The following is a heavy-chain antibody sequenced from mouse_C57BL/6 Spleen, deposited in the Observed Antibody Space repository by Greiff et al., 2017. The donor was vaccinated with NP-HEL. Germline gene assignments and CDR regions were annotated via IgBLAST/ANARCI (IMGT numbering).Heavy chain of an antibody. J-gene: IGHJ4*01. CDR2: INPSSGYN. CDR3: ARSGDYDYDVDYAMDY. CDR1: GYTFTSYW. Sequence: QVQLQQSGAELAKPGASVKLSCKASGYTFTSYWMHWVKQRPGQGLEWIGYINPSSGYNKYNQKFTDKATLTADKSSSTAYMQLSSLTYEDSAVYYCARSGDYDYDVDYAMDYWGQGTSVTVSS. D-gene: IGHD2-4*01. V-gene: IGHV1-7*01.